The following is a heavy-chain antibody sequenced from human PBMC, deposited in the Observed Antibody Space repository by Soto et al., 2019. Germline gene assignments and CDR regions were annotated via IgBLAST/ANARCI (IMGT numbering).Heavy chain of an antibody. J-gene: IGHJ4*02. Sequence: SETLSLTCAVYGGSFSGYYWSWIRQPPGKGLEWIGEINHSGSTSYNPSLKSRVTISVDTSKNQFSLKLSSVTAADTAVYYCARGGGTGDYWGQGTQVTV. D-gene: IGHD1-1*01. V-gene: IGHV4-34*01. CDR3: ARGGGTGDY. CDR2: INHSGST. CDR1: GGSFSGYY.